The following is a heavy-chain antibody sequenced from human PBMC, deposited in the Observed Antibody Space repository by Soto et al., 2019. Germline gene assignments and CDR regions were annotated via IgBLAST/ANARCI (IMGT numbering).Heavy chain of an antibody. V-gene: IGHV3-30*03. D-gene: IGHD6-13*01. Sequence: GGSLRLSCTASGFIFSNDGMHWVCQAPGTGMEWLAVVPYCGTDRYYADSVKGRFTISRDNSKKLLYLEMNGLRLDDTAVYYCARDFESSSSPGVWGRGTLVTVSS. J-gene: IGHJ4*02. CDR2: VPYCGTDR. CDR1: GFIFSNDG. CDR3: ARDFESSSSPGV.